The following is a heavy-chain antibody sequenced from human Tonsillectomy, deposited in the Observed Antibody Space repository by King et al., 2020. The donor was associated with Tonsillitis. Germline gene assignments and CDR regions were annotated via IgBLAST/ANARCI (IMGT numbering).Heavy chain of an antibody. CDR1: GGSISSVGYY. V-gene: IGHV4-31*03. J-gene: IGHJ3*02. D-gene: IGHD2-2*01. CDR2: IYYSGST. Sequence: QVQLQESGPGLVKPSQTLSLTCTVSGGSISSVGYYWSWTRQHPGKGLEWIGYIYYSGSTYYNPSLKSRVTISVDTSKNQFSLKLSSVTAADTAVYYCARVKYQLHFPTNDAFDIWGQGTMV. CDR3: ARVKYQLHFPTNDAFDI.